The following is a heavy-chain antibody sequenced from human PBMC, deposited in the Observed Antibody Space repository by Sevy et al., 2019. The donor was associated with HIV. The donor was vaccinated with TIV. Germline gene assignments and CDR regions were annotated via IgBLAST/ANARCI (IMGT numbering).Heavy chain of an antibody. Sequence: SETLSLTCSVSGGSVSSGSYYWSWIRQPPGKGLEWIGYSSYIGSTNYNPSLKSRVTISVDTSKNQLSLRLSSVTAADSAVYYCVRDRIAAAGGYFDYWGQGTLVTVSS. V-gene: IGHV4-61*01. CDR1: GGSVSSGSYY. CDR3: VRDRIAAAGGYFDY. J-gene: IGHJ4*02. CDR2: SSYIGST. D-gene: IGHD6-13*01.